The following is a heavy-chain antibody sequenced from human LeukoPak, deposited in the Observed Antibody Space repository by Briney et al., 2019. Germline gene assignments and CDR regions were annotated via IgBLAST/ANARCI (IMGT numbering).Heavy chain of an antibody. Sequence: SETLSLTCTVSGGSISSSSYFWGWIRQPPGKGLECIGYIYYSGSTYYNPSLKSRVTISIDTSKNQFSLKLNSVTAADTAVYYCARGTPPSSSCYDYWGQGTLVTVSS. V-gene: IGHV4-39*07. CDR2: IYYSGST. D-gene: IGHD6-13*01. CDR1: GGSISSSSYF. CDR3: ARGTPPSSSCYDY. J-gene: IGHJ4*02.